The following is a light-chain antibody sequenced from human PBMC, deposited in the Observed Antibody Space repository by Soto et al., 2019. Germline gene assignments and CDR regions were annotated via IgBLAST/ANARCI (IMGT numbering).Light chain of an antibody. V-gene: IGLV2-14*01. CDR2: EVS. CDR3: SSYTTVFTYV. J-gene: IGLJ1*01. CDR1: SSDVGLYDY. Sequence: QSALTQPASVSGSPGQSITVSCTGTSSDVGLYDYVSWFQQHPGKSPKLIIYEVSHRPSGVSSRFSGSKSGNTASLTISGLQTEDEANYYCSSYTTVFTYVFGTGTKATV.